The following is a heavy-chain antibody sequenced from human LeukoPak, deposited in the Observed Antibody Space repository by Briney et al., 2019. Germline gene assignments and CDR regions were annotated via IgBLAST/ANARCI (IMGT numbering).Heavy chain of an antibody. Sequence: PSETLSLTCTVSGGSISSYYWSWIRQPPGKGLEWIGYIYYSGSTNYNPSLKSRVTISVDTSKNQFSLKLSSVTAADTAVYYCARDSGVMGAYFDYWGQGTLVTVSS. V-gene: IGHV4-59*01. D-gene: IGHD3-16*01. CDR2: IYYSGST. CDR1: GGSISSYY. J-gene: IGHJ4*02. CDR3: ARDSGVMGAYFDY.